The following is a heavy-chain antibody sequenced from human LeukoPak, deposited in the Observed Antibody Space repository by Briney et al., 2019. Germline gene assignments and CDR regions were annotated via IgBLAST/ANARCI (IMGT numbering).Heavy chain of an antibody. V-gene: IGHV3-23*01. Sequence: PGGSLRLSCVASGFTFSSYAMSWVRQAPGKGLEWVSAISGSGGSTYYADSVKGRFTISRDNSKNTLYLQMNSLRAEDTAVYYCAKGRAARYYYMDVWGKGTTVTVSS. CDR2: ISGSGGST. D-gene: IGHD2-15*01. J-gene: IGHJ6*03. CDR1: GFTFSSYA. CDR3: AKGRAARYYYMDV.